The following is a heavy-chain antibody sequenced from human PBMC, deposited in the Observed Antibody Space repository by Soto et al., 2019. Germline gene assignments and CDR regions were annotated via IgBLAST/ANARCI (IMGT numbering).Heavy chain of an antibody. Sequence: QLQLQESGPGLVKPAETLSLTCTVSGGSISSSDYWWGWIRQPPGKGLEWIGSIYYTGSTYYNPSLKRRVIISVDTSKTQFSLRLSSVTAADPAVYYCARQIGRGSWSLDHWGQGTLVTVSS. CDR2: IYYTGST. D-gene: IGHD6-13*01. CDR1: GGSISSSDYW. J-gene: IGHJ4*02. CDR3: ARQIGRGSWSLDH. V-gene: IGHV4-39*01.